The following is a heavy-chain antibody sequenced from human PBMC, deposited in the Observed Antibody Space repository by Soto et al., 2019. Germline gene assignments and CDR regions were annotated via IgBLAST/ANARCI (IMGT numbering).Heavy chain of an antibody. J-gene: IGHJ4*02. V-gene: IGHV3-33*01. CDR2: IWYDGSNK. CDR3: SRDGDSGSWYYFDY. D-gene: IGHD1-26*01. Sequence: QVQLVESGGGVVQPGRYLRLSCAASGFTFSSYGMHWVRQAPGKGLEWVAVIWYDGSNKYYADSVKGRFTITRDNSKNTLYLQMNSLRAEDTAVYYCSRDGDSGSWYYFDYWGQGTLVTVSS. CDR1: GFTFSSYG.